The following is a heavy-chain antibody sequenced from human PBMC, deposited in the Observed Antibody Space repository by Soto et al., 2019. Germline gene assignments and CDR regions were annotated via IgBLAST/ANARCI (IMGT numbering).Heavy chain of an antibody. J-gene: IGHJ6*02. CDR2: IYYSGST. V-gene: IGHV4-61*01. CDR3: ARGIEGWYQGRYYYGMDV. D-gene: IGHD6-19*01. CDR1: GGSVSSGSYY. Sequence: QVQLQESGPGLVKPSETLSLTCTVSGGSVSSGSYYWSWIRQPPGKGLEWIGYIYYSGSTNYNPYPKSRVTRPVAPSKNQSSLKLSSVTAEDTAVYYCARGIEGWYQGRYYYGMDVWGQGTTVTVSS.